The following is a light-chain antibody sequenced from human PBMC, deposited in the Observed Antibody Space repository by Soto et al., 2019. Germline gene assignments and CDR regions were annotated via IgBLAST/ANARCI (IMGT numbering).Light chain of an antibody. CDR1: SSDVGSYNL. CDR2: EVS. J-gene: IGLJ2*01. Sequence: QLVLTQPASVSGSPGQSITISCTGTSSDVGSYNLVSWYQQHPGKAPKLMIYEVSKWPSGVSNRFSGSKSGNTASLTISGLRPEDEADYYCCSYAGSSTYVVFGGGTKVTVL. CDR3: CSYAGSSTYVV. V-gene: IGLV2-23*02.